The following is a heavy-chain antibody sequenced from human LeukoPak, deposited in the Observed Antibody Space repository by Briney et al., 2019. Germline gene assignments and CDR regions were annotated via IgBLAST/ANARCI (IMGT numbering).Heavy chain of an antibody. V-gene: IGHV4-59*01. Sequence: SETLSLTCTVSGGSISSYYWSWIRQPPGKGLEWIGYIYYSGSTNYNPSLKSRVTISVDTSKNQFSLKLSSVTAADTAVYYCARGGGSGSFFYYYYYMDVWGKGTTVTISS. CDR3: ARGGGSGSFFYYYYYMDV. CDR1: GGSISSYY. CDR2: IYYSGST. D-gene: IGHD3-10*01. J-gene: IGHJ6*03.